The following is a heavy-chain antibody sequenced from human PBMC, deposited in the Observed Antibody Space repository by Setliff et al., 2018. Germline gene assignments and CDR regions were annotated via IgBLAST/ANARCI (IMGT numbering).Heavy chain of an antibody. CDR2: ISSGGST. D-gene: IGHD1-26*01. Sequence: SETLSLTCSVAGGSMSNYFWSWVRRPPGKGLEWIGFISSGGSTIYSPSLKSRVTISVDTSKNQFSLRLTSVTAADTAIYYCARSPSSGAYWNPRPFYSDYWGQGTLVTVSS. V-gene: IGHV4-4*08. J-gene: IGHJ4*02. CDR1: GGSMSNYF. CDR3: ARSPSSGAYWNPRPFYSDY.